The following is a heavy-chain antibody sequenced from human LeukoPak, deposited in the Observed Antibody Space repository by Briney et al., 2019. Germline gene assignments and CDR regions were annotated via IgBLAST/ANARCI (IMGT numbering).Heavy chain of an antibody. CDR1: GGSISSSSYY. CDR2: IYYSGST. D-gene: IGHD6-19*01. J-gene: IGHJ5*02. CDR3: ARAGYSSGWYRYNWFDP. Sequence: SETLSLTCTVSGGSISSSSYYWGWIRQPPGKGLEWIGSIYYSGSTYYNPSLKSRVTISVDTSKNQFSLKLSSVTAADTAVYYCARAGYSSGWYRYNWFDPWGQGTLVTVSS. V-gene: IGHV4-39*07.